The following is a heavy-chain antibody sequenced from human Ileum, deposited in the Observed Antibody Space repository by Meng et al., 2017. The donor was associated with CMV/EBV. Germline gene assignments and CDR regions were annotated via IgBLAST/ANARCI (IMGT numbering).Heavy chain of an antibody. V-gene: IGHV2-5*01. Sequence: TSGVGVGWIRQHPGKALEWLALIYWNDDKRYSPSLESRLTITKDTSKNQVVLTMTNMDPVDTATYYCALQTLGYCSSTSCLNWFDPWGQGTLVTVSS. CDR2: IYWNDDK. CDR1: TSGVG. D-gene: IGHD2-2*01. J-gene: IGHJ5*02. CDR3: ALQTLGYCSSTSCLNWFDP.